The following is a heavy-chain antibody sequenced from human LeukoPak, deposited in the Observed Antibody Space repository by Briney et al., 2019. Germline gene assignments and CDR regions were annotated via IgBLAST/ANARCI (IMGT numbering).Heavy chain of an antibody. CDR1: GFTFSSYS. CDR2: ISSSSSYI. Sequence: GGSLRLSCAASGFTFSSYSMNWVRQAPGKGLEWVSSISSSSSYIYYADSVKGRFTISRDNAKNSLYLQMNSLRAEDTAVYYCARDHHDSSGYYGYWGQGTLVTVSS. V-gene: IGHV3-21*01. D-gene: IGHD3-22*01. CDR3: ARDHHDSSGYYGY. J-gene: IGHJ4*02.